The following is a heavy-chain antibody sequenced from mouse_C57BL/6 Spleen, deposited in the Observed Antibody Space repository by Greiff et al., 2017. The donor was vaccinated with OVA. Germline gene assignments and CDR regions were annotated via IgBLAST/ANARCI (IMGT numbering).Heavy chain of an antibody. CDR2: ISSGGDYI. D-gene: IGHD1-1*01. V-gene: IGHV5-9-1*02. J-gene: IGHJ2*01. CDR1: GFTFSSYA. Sequence: EVQRVESGEGLVKPGGSLKLSCAASGFTFSSYAMSWVRQTPEKRLEWVAYISSGGDYIYYADTVKGRFTISRDNARNTLYLQMSSLKSEDTAMYYCTRDGGSSYDYFDYWGQGTTLTVSS. CDR3: TRDGGSSYDYFDY.